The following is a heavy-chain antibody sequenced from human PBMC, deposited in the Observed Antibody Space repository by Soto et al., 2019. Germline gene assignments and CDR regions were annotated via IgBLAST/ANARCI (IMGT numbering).Heavy chain of an antibody. D-gene: IGHD3-9*01. V-gene: IGHV4-31*03. Sequence: SETLSLTCTVSGGSISSGGYYWSWIRQHPGKGLEWIGYIYYSGSTYYNPSLKSRVTISVDTSKNQFSLKLSSVTAADTAVYYCARDRVRNYDILPRFAIWGQGTMVTVSS. CDR2: IYYSGST. CDR3: ARDRVRNYDILPRFAI. J-gene: IGHJ3*02. CDR1: GGSISSGGYY.